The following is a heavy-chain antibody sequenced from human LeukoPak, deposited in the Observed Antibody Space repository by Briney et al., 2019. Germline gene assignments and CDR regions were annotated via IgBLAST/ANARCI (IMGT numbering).Heavy chain of an antibody. CDR2: FDPEDGET. CDR3: ATRTGSYYPDAFDI. V-gene: IGHV1-24*01. J-gene: IGHJ3*02. CDR1: GYTLTGLS. Sequence: ASVKVSCKVSGYTLTGLSMHWVRQAPGKGLEWMGGFDPEDGETIYAQKFQGRVTMTEDTSTDTAYMELSSLRSEDTAVYYCATRTGSYYPDAFDIWGQGTMVTVSS. D-gene: IGHD3-10*01.